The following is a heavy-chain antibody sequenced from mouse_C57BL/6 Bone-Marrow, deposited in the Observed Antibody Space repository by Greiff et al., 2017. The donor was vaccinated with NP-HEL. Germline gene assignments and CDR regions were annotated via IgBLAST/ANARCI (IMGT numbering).Heavy chain of an antibody. CDR1: GYTFTSYW. CDR2: IDPSDSYT. V-gene: IGHV1-69*01. D-gene: IGHD1-1*01. CDR3: ARDTTVWYFDV. Sequence: QVQLQQPGAELVMPWASVKLSCKASGYTFTSYWMHWVKQRPGQGLEWIGEIDPSDSYTNYNQKFKGKSTLTVDKSSSTAYMQLSSLTSEDSAVYYCARDTTVWYFDVWGTGTTVTVSS. J-gene: IGHJ1*03.